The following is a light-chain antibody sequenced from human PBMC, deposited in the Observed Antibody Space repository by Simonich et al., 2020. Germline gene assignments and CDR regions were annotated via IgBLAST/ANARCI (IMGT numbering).Light chain of an antibody. Sequence: EIVLTQSPGTLSLSPGERATLSCRASQSVSSRYLAWYQPKPGLAPRVLIYDASSRATGLPDRFSGSGSGTDFTRTISRLEPEEFAVYYCQQYGSSPEFTFGPGTKVDIK. CDR3: QQYGSSPEFT. CDR2: DAS. CDR1: QSVSSRY. J-gene: IGKJ3*01. V-gene: IGKV3-20*01.